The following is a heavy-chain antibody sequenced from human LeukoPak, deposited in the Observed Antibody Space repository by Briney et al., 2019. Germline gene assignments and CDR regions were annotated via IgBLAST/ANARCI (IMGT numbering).Heavy chain of an antibody. CDR1: GFTFSSYW. V-gene: IGHV3-74*01. CDR3: GRDLNAQVDC. CDR2: VNTDGSFT. Sequence: GGSLRLSCAASGFTFSSYWMHWVRQAPGKGLVWVSRVNTDGSFTRYADSVKGRFTISRDNAKHTLYLQMNSLRAEDTAVYYCGRDLNAQVDCWGQGTLVTVSS. J-gene: IGHJ4*02.